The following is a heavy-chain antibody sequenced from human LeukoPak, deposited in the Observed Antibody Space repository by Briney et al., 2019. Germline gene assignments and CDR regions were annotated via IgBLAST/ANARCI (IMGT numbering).Heavy chain of an antibody. CDR2: ISGSGGST. Sequence: PGGSLRLSCAASGFTFSSYAMSWVRQAPGKGLEWVSVISGSGGSTYYADFVKGRFTISRDNSKNTLYLQMNSLRAEDTAVYYCAKGQDYVWGSYRPYFDYWGQGTLVTVSS. V-gene: IGHV3-23*01. J-gene: IGHJ4*02. CDR3: AKGQDYVWGSYRPYFDY. D-gene: IGHD3-16*02. CDR1: GFTFSSYA.